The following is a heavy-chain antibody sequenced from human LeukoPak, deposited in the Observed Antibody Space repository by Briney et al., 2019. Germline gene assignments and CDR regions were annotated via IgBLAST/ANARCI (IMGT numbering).Heavy chain of an antibody. D-gene: IGHD1-26*01. Sequence: SETLSLTCTVSGGSISSSTYYWGWIRQPPGKGLEWFGSIYYSGSTYYNPSLKSRVTISVDTSKNQFSLKLSSVTAADTAVYYCARLGELPYFDYWGQGTLVTVSS. CDR2: IYYSGST. CDR3: ARLGELPYFDY. J-gene: IGHJ4*02. CDR1: GGSISSSTYY. V-gene: IGHV4-39*01.